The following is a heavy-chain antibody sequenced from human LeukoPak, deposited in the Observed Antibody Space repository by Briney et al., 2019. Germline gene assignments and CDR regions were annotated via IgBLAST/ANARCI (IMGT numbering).Heavy chain of an antibody. J-gene: IGHJ3*01. CDR1: GFTSSGHW. CDR2: MNGDGSQI. Sequence: GGSLSLSCAASGFTSSGHWMSWVRQAPAKGLEWVAHMNGDGSQIYYMDFVKGRFTISRDNAKNSLYLQMNGLRAEDTAVYYCVAWGNSGNSWGQGTMVIVSS. V-gene: IGHV3-7*01. CDR3: VAWGNSGNS. D-gene: IGHD1-26*01.